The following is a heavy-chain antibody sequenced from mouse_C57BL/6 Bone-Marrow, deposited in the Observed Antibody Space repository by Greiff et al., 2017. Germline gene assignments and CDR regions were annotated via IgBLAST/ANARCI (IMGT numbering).Heavy chain of an antibody. CDR2: IDPETGGT. V-gene: IGHV1-15*01. CDR1: GYTFTDYE. J-gene: IGHJ1*03. CDR3: TRLVTTVVARYFDV. Sequence: VQLVESGAELVRPGASVTLSCKASGYTFTDYEMHWVKQTPVHGLEWIGAIDPETGGTAYNQKFKGKAILTADKSSSTAYMELRSLTSEDSAVYYCTRLVTTVVARYFDVWGTGTTVTVSS. D-gene: IGHD1-1*01.